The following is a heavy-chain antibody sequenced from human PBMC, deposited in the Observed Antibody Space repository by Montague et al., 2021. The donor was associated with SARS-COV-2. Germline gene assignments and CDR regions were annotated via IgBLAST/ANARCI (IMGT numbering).Heavy chain of an antibody. V-gene: IGHV4-34*01. Sequence: SETLSLTCAVYGGSFSGYYWCWIRQPPGKGLERNGEINHSGSTNYNSSPKSRVTISVDMSKNQFPLKLSLVTAADTAVYYCAGVRYYGSGTSLGVDVWGQGTPVTVSS. J-gene: IGHJ6*02. CDR3: AGVRYYGSGTSLGVDV. D-gene: IGHD3-10*01. CDR1: GGSFSGYY. CDR2: INHSGST.